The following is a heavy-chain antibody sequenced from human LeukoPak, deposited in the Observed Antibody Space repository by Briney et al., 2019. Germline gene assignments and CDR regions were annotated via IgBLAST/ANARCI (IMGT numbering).Heavy chain of an antibody. J-gene: IGHJ6*03. CDR3: ARDQGGRNYMDV. CDR2: IYSGGYT. V-gene: IGHV3-53*01. D-gene: IGHD1-26*01. CDR1: GFTVSNNY. Sequence: GGSLRLSCAASGFTVSNNYMSWVRQAPGKGLEWVSVIYSGGYTYYADSVKGRFTISRDNSKNTLYLQMNSLRAEDTAVYYCARDQGGRNYMDVWGKGTTVTVSS.